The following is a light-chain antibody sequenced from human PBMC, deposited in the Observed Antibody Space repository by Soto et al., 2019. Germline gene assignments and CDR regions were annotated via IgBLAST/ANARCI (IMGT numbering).Light chain of an antibody. Sequence: QSALTQPASVSGSPGQSITVSCTGSGNDIGAYNYVSWYQQHPDKAPKVIIYDVNHRPSGVSNRFSGSKSGNTALLTISGIEAEDEADYYCSSSTTTSTVAFGGGTKVTVL. CDR1: GNDIGAYNY. V-gene: IGLV2-14*01. J-gene: IGLJ2*01. CDR3: SSSTTTSTVA. CDR2: DVN.